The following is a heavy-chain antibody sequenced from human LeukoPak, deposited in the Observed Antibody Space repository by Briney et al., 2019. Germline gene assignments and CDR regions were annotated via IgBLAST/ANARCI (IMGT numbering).Heavy chain of an antibody. Sequence: SETPSLTCTVSGGSISSSSYYWGWIRQPPGKGLEWIGSIYYSGSTYYNPSLKSRVTISVDTSKNQFSLKLSSVTAADTAVYYCARDLRGVGYWGQGTLVTVSS. CDR2: IYYSGST. J-gene: IGHJ4*02. CDR1: GGSISSSSYY. V-gene: IGHV4-39*07. D-gene: IGHD3-16*01. CDR3: ARDLRGVGY.